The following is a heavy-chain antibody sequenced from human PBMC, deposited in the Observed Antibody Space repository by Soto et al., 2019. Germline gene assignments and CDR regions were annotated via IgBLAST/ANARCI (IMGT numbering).Heavy chain of an antibody. Sequence: QVQLVESGGGLVKPGGSLRLSCAASGFAFSDPYMSWIRQAPGKGLEWISYISSSGSTIYYADSVKGRFTISRDNAKKSLYLQKDSLTADDTAVYYCARGGASVTTPFDYWGQGTHVTVSS. CDR1: GFAFSDPY. J-gene: IGHJ4*02. CDR2: ISSSGSTI. D-gene: IGHD4-17*01. V-gene: IGHV3-11*01. CDR3: ARGGASVTTPFDY.